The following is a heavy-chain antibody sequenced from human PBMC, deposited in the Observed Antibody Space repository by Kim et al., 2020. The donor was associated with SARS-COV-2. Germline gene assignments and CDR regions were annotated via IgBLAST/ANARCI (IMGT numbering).Heavy chain of an antibody. J-gene: IGHJ6*02. CDR1: GGSISSSSYY. CDR3: ARLSTSDSDIVVVPAAIDYYYGMDV. CDR2: IYYSGST. D-gene: IGHD2-2*01. Sequence: SETLSLTCTVSGGSISSSSYYWGWIRQPPGKGLEWIGSIYYSGSTYYNPSLKSRVTISVDTSKNQFSLKLSSVTAADTAVYYCARLSTSDSDIVVVPAAIDYYYGMDVWGQGTTVTVSS. V-gene: IGHV4-39*01.